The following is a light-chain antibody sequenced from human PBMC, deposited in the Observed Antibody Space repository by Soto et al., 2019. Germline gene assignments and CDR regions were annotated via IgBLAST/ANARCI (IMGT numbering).Light chain of an antibody. CDR1: SSDVGGYNY. V-gene: IGLV2-8*01. CDR2: EVS. CDR3: SSYAGSNTQV. J-gene: IGLJ3*02. Sequence: SALTQPPSASGSPGQSVTISCTGTSSDVGGYNYVSWYQQHPGKAPKLMIYEVSKRPSGVPDRFSGSKSGNTASLTVSGLQAEDEADYYCSSYAGSNTQVFGGGTKLTVL.